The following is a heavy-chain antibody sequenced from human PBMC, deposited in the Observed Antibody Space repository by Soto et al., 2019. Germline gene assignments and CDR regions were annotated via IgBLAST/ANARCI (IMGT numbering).Heavy chain of an antibody. V-gene: IGHV3-21*01. CDR3: ASESANYDFWSGPNWFDP. J-gene: IGHJ5*02. CDR2: ISSSSSYI. D-gene: IGHD3-3*01. Sequence: EVQLVESGGGLVKPGGSLRLSCAASGFTFSSYSMNWVRQAPGKGLEWVSSISSSSSYIYYADSVKGRFTISRDNAKNSLYLQMNSLRAKDTAVYYCASESANYDFWSGPNWFDPWGEGTLVTVSS. CDR1: GFTFSSYS.